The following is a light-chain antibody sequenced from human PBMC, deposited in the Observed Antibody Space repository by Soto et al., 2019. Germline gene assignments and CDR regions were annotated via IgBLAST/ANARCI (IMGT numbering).Light chain of an antibody. CDR1: QSISSSY. J-gene: IGKJ4*01. Sequence: EIALTQSPGTLSLSPGERATLSCRASQSISSSYLAWYQQKPGQAPRLLIYGISSRATGIPDRFSGSGSGTDFTLTISSLEPEDFAVYYCQQYGISLLTFGGGTKVEI. CDR3: QQYGISLLT. V-gene: IGKV3-20*01. CDR2: GIS.